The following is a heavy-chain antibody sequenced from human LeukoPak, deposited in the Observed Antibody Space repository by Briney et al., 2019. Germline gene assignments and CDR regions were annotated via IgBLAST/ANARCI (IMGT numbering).Heavy chain of an antibody. V-gene: IGHV4-31*03. CDR1: GGSISSGGYY. Sequence: SQTLSLTCTVSGGSISSGGYYWSWIRQHPGKGLEWIGYIYYSGSTYYNPSLKSRVTISVDTSKNQFSLKLSSVTAADTAVYYCAGLDYYGSSGYLNWGQGTLVTVSS. J-gene: IGHJ4*02. CDR2: IYYSGST. CDR3: AGLDYYGSSGYLN. D-gene: IGHD3-22*01.